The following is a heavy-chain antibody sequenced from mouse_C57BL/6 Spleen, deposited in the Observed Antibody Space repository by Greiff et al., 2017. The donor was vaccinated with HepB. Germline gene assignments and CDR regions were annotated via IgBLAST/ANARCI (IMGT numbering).Heavy chain of an antibody. Sequence: EVQLQQSGPELVKPGASVKISCKASGYTFTDYYMNWVKQSHGKSLEWIGDINPNNGGTSYNQKFKGKATLTVDKSSSTAYMELRSLTSEDSAVYYCARGLRLWFAYWGQGALVTDSA. CDR1: GYTFTDYY. J-gene: IGHJ3*01. V-gene: IGHV1-26*01. CDR2: INPNNGGT. D-gene: IGHD2-4*01. CDR3: ARGLRLWFAY.